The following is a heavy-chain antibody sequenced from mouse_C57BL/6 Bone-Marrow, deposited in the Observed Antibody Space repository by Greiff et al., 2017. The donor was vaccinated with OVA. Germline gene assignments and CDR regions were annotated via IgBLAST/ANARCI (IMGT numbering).Heavy chain of an antibody. Sequence: QVQLQQSGAELVRPGTSVKVSCKASGYAFTNYLIEWVKQRPGQGLEWIGVINPGSGGTNYTEKFKGKATLTADKSSSTAYMQLSSLTSEDSAVYFCARDVYYGSSYVAMDYWGQGTSVTVSS. D-gene: IGHD1-1*01. J-gene: IGHJ4*01. V-gene: IGHV1-54*01. CDR2: INPGSGGT. CDR3: ARDVYYGSSYVAMDY. CDR1: GYAFTNYL.